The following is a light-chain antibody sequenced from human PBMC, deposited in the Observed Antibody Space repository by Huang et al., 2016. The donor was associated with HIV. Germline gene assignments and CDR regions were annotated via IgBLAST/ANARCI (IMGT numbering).Light chain of an antibody. J-gene: IGKJ5*01. V-gene: IGKV3-11*01. CDR1: QSVSSH. CDR2: DAS. CDR3: QQSSSWPPVT. Sequence: EIVLTQSPATLSLSPGERATLSCRASQSVSSHLAWYQQKPGQAPRLLIYDASNRATGIPARFSGSGSGTDFTLTISGLEPEDFAVYYCQQSSSWPPVTFGQGTLLGIK.